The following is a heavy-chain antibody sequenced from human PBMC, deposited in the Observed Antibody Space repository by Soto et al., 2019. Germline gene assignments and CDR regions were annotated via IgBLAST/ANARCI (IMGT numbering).Heavy chain of an antibody. D-gene: IGHD3-9*01. J-gene: IGHJ3*02. CDR2: ISHGGNT. CDR3: ARTSYDILTGRLDAFDI. V-gene: IGHV4-30-2*01. Sequence: QLQLQESGSRLVRPSQTLPLTCAVSGGSINNGGYSWSWLRQPPGKGLEWIGYISHGGNTYYNPSLRSRVIMSIDKSKNRFSLGLKSVTAADTATYYCARTSYDILTGRLDAFDIWGQGTMVTVSS. CDR1: GGSINNGGYS.